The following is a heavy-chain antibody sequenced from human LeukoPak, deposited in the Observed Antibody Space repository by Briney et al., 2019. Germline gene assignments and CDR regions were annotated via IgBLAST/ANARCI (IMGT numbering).Heavy chain of an antibody. D-gene: IGHD3-10*01. CDR3: ARESNYYGSGTSAPVNWFDP. J-gene: IGHJ5*02. V-gene: IGHV4-59*01. Sequence: SETLSLTCTVSGASITTYYWNWIRQPPGKGLEWIGYIYYSGSANYNPSLKSRVTISIDTSKNQFSLNVNSVTAADTAVYYCARESNYYGSGTSAPVNWFDPWGQGTLVTVSS. CDR2: IYYSGSA. CDR1: GASITTYY.